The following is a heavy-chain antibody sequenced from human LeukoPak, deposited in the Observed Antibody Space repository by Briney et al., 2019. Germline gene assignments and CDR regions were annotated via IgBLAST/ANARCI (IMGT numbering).Heavy chain of an antibody. J-gene: IGHJ4*02. V-gene: IGHV1-2*02. Sequence: ASVKVSCKASGYTFTGYYMHWVRQAPGQGLEWMGWIDPNSGGTNYAQKFQGRVTTTRDTSISTAYMELSRLRSDDTAVYYCARGLKYYYEFWGQGTLVTVSS. CDR2: IDPNSGGT. CDR3: ARGLKYYYEF. D-gene: IGHD3-16*01. CDR1: GYTFTGYY.